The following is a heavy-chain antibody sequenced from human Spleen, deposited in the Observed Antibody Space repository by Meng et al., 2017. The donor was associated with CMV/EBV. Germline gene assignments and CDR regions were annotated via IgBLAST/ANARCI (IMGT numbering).Heavy chain of an antibody. J-gene: IGHJ4*02. D-gene: IGHD7-27*01. V-gene: IGHV1-8*01. CDR2: MNPNSGYT. CDR3: ARGVWGGGIDY. Sequence: QVQLVQSGAEVKKPGASVKVSCKASGYTFTSFNINWVRPATGRGLEGRGWMNPNSGYTGYAQKFQGRVIMTRDTSISTAYMELSSLRSEDTAVYYCARGVWGGGIDYWGQGTLVTVSS. CDR1: GYTFTSFN.